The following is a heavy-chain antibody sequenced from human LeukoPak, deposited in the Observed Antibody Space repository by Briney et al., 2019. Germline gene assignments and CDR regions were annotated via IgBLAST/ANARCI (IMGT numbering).Heavy chain of an antibody. Sequence: SETLSLTCTVSGGSISSYYWSWIRQPPGKGLEWIGNIYYSGSTYYNPSLESRVTISVDTSKNQFSLKLTSVTAADTALYYCARVREGHPYGFPITGFFDFWGQGTLVTVSS. CDR3: ARVREGHPYGFPITGFFDF. D-gene: IGHD3-10*01. CDR1: GGSISSYY. J-gene: IGHJ4*02. CDR2: IYYSGST. V-gene: IGHV4-59*12.